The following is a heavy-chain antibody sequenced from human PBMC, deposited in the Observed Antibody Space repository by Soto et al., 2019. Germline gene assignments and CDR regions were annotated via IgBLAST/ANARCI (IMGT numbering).Heavy chain of an antibody. Sequence: ETLSLTCTVSGGSISSYYWSWIRQPPGKGLEWIGYIYYSGSTNYNPSLKSRVTISVDTSKNQFSLKLSSVTAADTAVYYCARRYYYGSGSYYNSEEAFDIWGQGTMVTVSS. CDR3: ARRYYYGSGSYYNSEEAFDI. CDR2: IYYSGST. D-gene: IGHD3-10*01. J-gene: IGHJ3*02. CDR1: GGSISSYY. V-gene: IGHV4-59*01.